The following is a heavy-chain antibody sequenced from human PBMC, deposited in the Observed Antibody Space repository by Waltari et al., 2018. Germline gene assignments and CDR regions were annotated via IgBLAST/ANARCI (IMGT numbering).Heavy chain of an antibody. D-gene: IGHD3-3*01. CDR2: INPSGGST. CDR3: ARGSRFMDV. Sequence: QVQLVQSGAEVKKPGAAVRVSCKACGYTFSSYYIHWVRQAPGQGLEWMGIINPSGGSTTYEQKFQGRVTMTRDTSTSTVYMELSSLRSEDTAVYYCARGSRFMDVWGKGTTVTVSS. J-gene: IGHJ6*04. CDR1: GYTFSSYY. V-gene: IGHV1-46*01.